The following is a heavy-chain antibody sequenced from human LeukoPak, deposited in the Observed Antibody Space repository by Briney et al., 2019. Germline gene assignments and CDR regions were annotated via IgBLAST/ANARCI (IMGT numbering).Heavy chain of an antibody. V-gene: IGHV4-59*08. J-gene: IGHJ5*02. CDR1: GGSISSYY. Sequence: SETLSLTCTVSGGSISSYYWSWIRQPPGKGLEWIGYIYYSGSTNYNPSLKSRVTISVDTPKNQFSLKLSSVTAADTAVYYCASSLGYCSSTSCYLGGWFDPWGQGTLVTVSS. D-gene: IGHD2-2*01. CDR3: ASSLGYCSSTSCYLGGWFDP. CDR2: IYYSGST.